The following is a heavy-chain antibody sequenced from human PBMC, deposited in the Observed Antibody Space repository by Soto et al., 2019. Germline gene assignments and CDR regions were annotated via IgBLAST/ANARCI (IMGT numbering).Heavy chain of an antibody. CDR2: ISGSGGST. V-gene: IGHV3-23*01. Sequence: EVQLLESGGGLVQPGGSLRLSCAASGFTFSSYAMSWVRQAPGKGLEWVSVISGSGGSTYYADSVKGRFTISRDNSKNALDLQMNSLRAEDTAVYYCAKRPGWYHTVDYWGQGTLVTVSS. CDR3: AKRPGWYHTVDY. CDR1: GFTFSSYA. D-gene: IGHD2-2*01. J-gene: IGHJ4*02.